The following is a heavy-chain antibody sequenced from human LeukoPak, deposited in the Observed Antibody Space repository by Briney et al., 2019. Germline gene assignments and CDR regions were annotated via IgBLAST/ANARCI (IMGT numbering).Heavy chain of an antibody. Sequence: KPSETLSLTCTVSGGSISSYYWSWSRQPPGKGLEWIGYINYSGSTNYNPSLKSRVTISVDTSRNQFSLKLASVTAADTAVYYCARATDSNGWLFEYWGQGTLVTVSS. D-gene: IGHD6-19*01. J-gene: IGHJ4*02. CDR2: INYSGST. CDR1: GGSISSYY. V-gene: IGHV4-59*01. CDR3: ARATDSNGWLFEY.